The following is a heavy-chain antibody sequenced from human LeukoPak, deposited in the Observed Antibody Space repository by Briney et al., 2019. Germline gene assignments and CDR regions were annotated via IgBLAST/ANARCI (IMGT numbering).Heavy chain of an antibody. Sequence: GASVKVSCKASGYTFTSYGISWVRQAPGQRLEWMGWISGSNGNTNYAQKFLGRVTMTADTSTSTAYMELRSLKSGDTAMYYCARDRVRRSTTGGAFDIWGQGTMVTVSS. CDR2: ISGSNGNT. CDR1: GYTFTSYG. D-gene: IGHD2/OR15-2a*01. J-gene: IGHJ3*02. V-gene: IGHV1-18*01. CDR3: ARDRVRRSTTGGAFDI.